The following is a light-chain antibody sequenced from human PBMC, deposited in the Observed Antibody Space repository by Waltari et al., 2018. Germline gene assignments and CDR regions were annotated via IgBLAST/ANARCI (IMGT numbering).Light chain of an antibody. J-gene: IGKJ4*01. CDR3: QYHGALPIT. Sequence: VLTQSPGTLSLSPGESATLSCRASQSVTSTYLAWYRQKPGQAPRLLIFSSFRRATDIPERFSGSGSGTDFTLTINRLEPEDFAVYYCQYHGALPITFGGGTKVDI. CDR1: QSVTSTY. CDR2: SSF. V-gene: IGKV3-20*01.